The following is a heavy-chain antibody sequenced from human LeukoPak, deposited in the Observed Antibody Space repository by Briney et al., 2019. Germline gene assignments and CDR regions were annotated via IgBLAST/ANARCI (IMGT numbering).Heavy chain of an antibody. D-gene: IGHD3-3*01. CDR2: ISSSSSTI. Sequence: PGGSLRLSCAASGFTFSSDSMNWVRQAPGKGLEWVSYISSSSSTIYYADSVKGRFTISRDNAKNSLYLQMNSLRAEDTAVYYCARADNYDFWSGYYISTGFDYWGQGTLVTVSS. V-gene: IGHV3-48*01. J-gene: IGHJ4*02. CDR1: GFTFSSDS. CDR3: ARADNYDFWSGYYISTGFDY.